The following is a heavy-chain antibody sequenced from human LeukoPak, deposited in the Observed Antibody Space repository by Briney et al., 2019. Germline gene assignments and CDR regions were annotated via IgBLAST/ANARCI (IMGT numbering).Heavy chain of an antibody. CDR1: GYCFTNYW. D-gene: IGHD5-18*01. CDR2: IYPGDSDT. CDR3: ARHVRLWQNWFDP. V-gene: IGHV5-51*01. Sequence: GESLKISCKGSGYCFTNYWIGWVRQMPGKGPEWMGIIYPGDSDTRYSPSFQGQVTISADKSISTAYLQWSSLKASDTAMYYCARHVRLWQNWFDPWGPGTLVTVSS. J-gene: IGHJ5*02.